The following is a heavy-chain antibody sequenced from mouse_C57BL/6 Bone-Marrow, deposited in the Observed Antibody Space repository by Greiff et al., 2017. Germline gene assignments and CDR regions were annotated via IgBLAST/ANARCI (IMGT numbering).Heavy chain of an antibody. V-gene: IGHV1-64*01. CDR1: GYTFTSYW. CDR2: IHPNSGST. D-gene: IGHD1-1*01. CDR3: AREVLRGARDD. J-gene: IGHJ4*01. Sequence: QVQLQQPGAELVKPGASVKLSCKASGYTFTSYWMHWVKQRPGQGLEWIGMIHPNSGSTNYNEKFKRKATLTVDKSSSTAYMQLSSLTSEDSAVYYCAREVLRGARDDWGQGTSVTVSS.